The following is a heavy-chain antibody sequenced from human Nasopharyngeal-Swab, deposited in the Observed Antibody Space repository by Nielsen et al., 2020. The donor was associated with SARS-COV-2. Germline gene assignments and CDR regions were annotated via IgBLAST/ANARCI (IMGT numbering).Heavy chain of an antibody. J-gene: IGHJ6*03. CDR2: ISANGGNT. D-gene: IGHD4-11*01. V-gene: IGHV3-23*01. Sequence: GESLKISCVASGFTFSSHAMSWVRQAPGKGLDWVSSISANGGNTYYADSVKGRVTIPRDNSQNMLYLQMNSLSAEGTAVYHCAKDLYSDYYMDVWGKGTTVTVSS. CDR3: AKDLYSDYYMDV. CDR1: GFTFSSHA.